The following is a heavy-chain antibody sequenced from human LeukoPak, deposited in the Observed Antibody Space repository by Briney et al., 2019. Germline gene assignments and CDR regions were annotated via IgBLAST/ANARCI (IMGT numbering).Heavy chain of an antibody. J-gene: IGHJ4*02. CDR3: AKGGVVVVPAADVDY. D-gene: IGHD2-2*01. Sequence: GGSLRLSCAASGFTFSSYGMHGVRQAPGKGLEWVAGISYDGSKKYYADSVKGRFTISRDNSKNTLYLQMNSLRAEDTAVYYCAKGGVVVVPAADVDYWGQGTLVTVSS. CDR1: GFTFSSYG. CDR2: ISYDGSKK. V-gene: IGHV3-30*18.